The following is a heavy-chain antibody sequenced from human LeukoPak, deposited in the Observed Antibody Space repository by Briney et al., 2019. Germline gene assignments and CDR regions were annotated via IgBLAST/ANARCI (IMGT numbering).Heavy chain of an antibody. J-gene: IGHJ6*03. D-gene: IGHD3-9*01. Sequence: GGSLRLSCAASGFAFSTYPMTWVRQAPGKGLEWVSTIHSLVGITYYADSVKGRFTISRDNSKNTLYLQMNSLRAEDTAVYYCAKDFRYYDILTGYYPEPNYYYYYYMDVWGKGTTVTISS. CDR2: IHSLVGIT. V-gene: IGHV3-23*01. CDR1: GFAFSTYP. CDR3: AKDFRYYDILTGYYPEPNYYYYYYMDV.